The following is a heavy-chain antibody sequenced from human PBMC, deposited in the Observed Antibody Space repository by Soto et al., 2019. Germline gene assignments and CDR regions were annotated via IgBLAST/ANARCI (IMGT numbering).Heavy chain of an antibody. V-gene: IGHV1-69*04. Sequence: ASVKVSCKASGGTFSSYTISWVRQAPGQGLEWMGRIIPILGIANYAQKFQGRVTITADKSTSTAYMELSSLRSEDTAVYYCARDGAGNYMDDFWSGYAFDYWGQGTLVTVSS. CDR1: GGTFSSYT. CDR3: ARDGAGNYMDDFWSGYAFDY. CDR2: IIPILGIA. D-gene: IGHD3-3*01. J-gene: IGHJ4*02.